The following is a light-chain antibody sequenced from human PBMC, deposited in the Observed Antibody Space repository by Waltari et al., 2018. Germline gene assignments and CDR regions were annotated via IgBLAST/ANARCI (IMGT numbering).Light chain of an antibody. CDR2: AES. CDR3: QQSYSTPFT. CDR1: QSISSY. V-gene: IGKV1-39*01. Sequence: DIQMTQSPSSLSASVEDRVTITCRASQSISSYLNWYQQKPGKAPKLLIYAESSLQSGVPSRFSGSGSGTDFTLTINSLQPEDFATYFCQQSYSTPFTFGPGTKVDIK. J-gene: IGKJ3*01.